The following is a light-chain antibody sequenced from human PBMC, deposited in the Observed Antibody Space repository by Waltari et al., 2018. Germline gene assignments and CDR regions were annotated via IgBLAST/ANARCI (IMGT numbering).Light chain of an antibody. V-gene: IGLV2-14*03. CDR3: SSFTTSRAHVL. CDR1: SSDVGGSFY. Sequence: QSALTQPASVSGSPGQSITISCTGTSSDVGGSFYVSWFHRHPGKTPQLMFYDVNARPSWVSNRFSGSKSGNTASLTISGLQAEDEADYVCSSFTTSRAHVLFGGGTKLTVL. J-gene: IGLJ2*01. CDR2: DVN.